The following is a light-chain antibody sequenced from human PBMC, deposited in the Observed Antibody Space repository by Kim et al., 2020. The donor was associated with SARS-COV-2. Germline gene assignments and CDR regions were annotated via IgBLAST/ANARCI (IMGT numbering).Light chain of an antibody. V-gene: IGKV1-6*01. CDR1: QDISHD. Sequence: AIQMTQSPSYLSASVGDRVTITCRASQDISHDLGWFQQKPGKAPKLLIYAASNLQSGVPSRFSGSGSGTDFTLTISSLQPDDFATYYCLQDYSFPITFGQGTRLEIK. J-gene: IGKJ5*01. CDR2: AAS. CDR3: LQDYSFPIT.